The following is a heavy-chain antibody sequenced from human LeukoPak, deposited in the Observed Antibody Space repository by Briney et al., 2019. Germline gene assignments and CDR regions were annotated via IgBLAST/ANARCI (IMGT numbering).Heavy chain of an antibody. Sequence: SETLSLTCTVSGGSISSSSYYWGWIRQPPGKGLEWIGSIYYSGSTYYNPSLKSRVTISVDTSKNQFSLKLGSVTAADTAVYYCARHEYRVAVPGTGWFDPWGQGTLVTVSS. J-gene: IGHJ5*02. CDR1: GGSISSSSYY. V-gene: IGHV4-39*01. CDR2: IYYSGST. CDR3: ARHEYRVAVPGTGWFDP. D-gene: IGHD6-19*01.